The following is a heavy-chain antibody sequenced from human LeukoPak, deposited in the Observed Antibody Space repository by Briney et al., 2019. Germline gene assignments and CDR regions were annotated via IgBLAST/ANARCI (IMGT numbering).Heavy chain of an antibody. D-gene: IGHD1-1*01. CDR2: NIPIFGTA. V-gene: IGHV1-69*05. J-gene: IGHJ3*02. CDR1: GGTFCSYA. Sequence: ASVKVSCKASGGTFCSYAISWVRQAPGQGLEWMGGNIPIFGTANYAQKFQGRVTITTDESTSTAYMELSSLRSEDTAVYYCARDGTTGTTVAFDIWGQGTMVTVSS. CDR3: ARDGTTGTTVAFDI.